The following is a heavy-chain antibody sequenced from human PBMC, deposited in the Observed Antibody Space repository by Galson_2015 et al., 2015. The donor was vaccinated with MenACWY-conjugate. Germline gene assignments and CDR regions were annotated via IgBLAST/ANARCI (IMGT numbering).Heavy chain of an antibody. D-gene: IGHD1-14*01. CDR3: TWDLGSWGEPQDF. CDR1: GFTFSDHQ. CDR2: ITDKGNGYVT. Sequence: SLRLSCAASGFTFSDHQMDWVRQAPGEGLEWVGRITDKGNGYVTTYAASVKGRVTISTDDSKNLLYLQMNSLKTEDTAVYYCTWDLGSWGEPQDFWGRGTLVTVSS. V-gene: IGHV3-72*01. J-gene: IGHJ4*02.